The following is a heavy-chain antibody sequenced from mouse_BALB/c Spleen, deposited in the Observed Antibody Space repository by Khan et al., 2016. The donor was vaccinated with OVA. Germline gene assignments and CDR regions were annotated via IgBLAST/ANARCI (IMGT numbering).Heavy chain of an antibody. Sequence: VKLQESGAELVKPGASVRLSCKASGYTFTSYYLYWVKQRPGQGLEWIGDINPSNGGTNSNEKFKTKATLTVDKSSSTAYMQLSSLTSEDSAVYYCTKSGYAAFAYWGQGTLVTVSA. J-gene: IGHJ3*01. CDR1: GYTFTSYY. V-gene: IGHV1S81*02. CDR2: INPSNGGT. CDR3: TKSGYAAFAY.